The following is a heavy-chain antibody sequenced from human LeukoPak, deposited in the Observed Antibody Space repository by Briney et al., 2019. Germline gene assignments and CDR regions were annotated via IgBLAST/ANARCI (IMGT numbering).Heavy chain of an antibody. CDR2: INTDGSTT. CDR3: ARGEMVQVY. Sequence: GGSLRLSCVASGFTFGSYWMHWVRQAPGKGLVWVSRINTDGSTTSYADSVKGRFTISRDNAKNTLYLQMNSLRADDTAVYYCARGEMVQVYWGQGTLVTVSS. V-gene: IGHV3-74*01. J-gene: IGHJ4*02. CDR1: GFTFGSYW. D-gene: IGHD5-24*01.